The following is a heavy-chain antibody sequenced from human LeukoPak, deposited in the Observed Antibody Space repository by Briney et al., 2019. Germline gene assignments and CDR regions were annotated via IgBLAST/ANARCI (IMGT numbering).Heavy chain of an antibody. V-gene: IGHV1-8*01. CDR3: PRSLRFLEWLSLGDYGMDV. D-gene: IGHD3-3*01. J-gene: IGHJ6*02. Sequence: ASVKVSCKASGYTFTSYDINWVRQATGQGLEWMGWMNPNSGNTGYAQKFQGRVTMIRNTSISTAYMELSSLRSEDTAVYYCPRSLRFLEWLSLGDYGMDVWGQGTTVTVSS. CDR1: GYTFTSYD. CDR2: MNPNSGNT.